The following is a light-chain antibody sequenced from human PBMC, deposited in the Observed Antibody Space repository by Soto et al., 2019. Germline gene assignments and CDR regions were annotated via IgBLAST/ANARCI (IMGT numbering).Light chain of an antibody. CDR2: GAS. J-gene: IGKJ1*01. CDR1: QSVSSSY. CDR3: LQSDSSPWT. V-gene: IGKV3-20*01. Sequence: EIVLTQSPGTLSLSPGERATLSCRASQSVSSSYLAWFQQKRGQTPRLLIYGASSRATGVPDTFSGSGSGTDFTLTISRLEPEDFAVYYCLQSDSSPWTFGQGTKVELK.